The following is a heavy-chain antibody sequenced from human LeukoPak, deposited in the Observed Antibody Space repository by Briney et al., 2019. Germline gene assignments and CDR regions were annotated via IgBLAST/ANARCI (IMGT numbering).Heavy chain of an antibody. D-gene: IGHD3-10*01. J-gene: IGHJ5*02. CDR2: IYYSGST. CDR3: ARGFYYGRLDP. Sequence: SETLSLTCSVSGGSISSHYWSWIRQPPGKGLEWIGYIYYSGSTNYNPSLKSRVTISVDTSKNQFSLKPNSVTAADTAVYYCARGFYYGRLDPWGQGTLVTVSS. CDR1: GGSISSHY. V-gene: IGHV4-59*11.